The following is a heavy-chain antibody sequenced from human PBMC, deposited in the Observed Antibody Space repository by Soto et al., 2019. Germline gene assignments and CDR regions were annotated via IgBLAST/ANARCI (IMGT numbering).Heavy chain of an antibody. J-gene: IGHJ4*02. Sequence: SDTLSLTCTVSGGSISSYCWSWIRQPAGKGLEWIGRIYTSGSTNYNPSLKSRVTMSVDPSKNQFSLKLSSVTAADTAVYYCASANLVGANGILDYWGQGTLVTVS. CDR3: ASANLVGANGILDY. D-gene: IGHD1-26*01. CDR2: IYTSGST. V-gene: IGHV4-4*07. CDR1: GGSISSYC.